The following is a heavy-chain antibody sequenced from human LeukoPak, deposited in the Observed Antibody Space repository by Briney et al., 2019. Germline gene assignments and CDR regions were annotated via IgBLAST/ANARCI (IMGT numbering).Heavy chain of an antibody. Sequence: SVKVSCKASGGTFSSYAISWVRQAPGQGLEWMGGIIPIFGTANYAQKFQGRVTITADESTSTAYMELSSLRSEDTAVYYCARDRKDYYGSGSYFNFDYWGQGTLVTVSS. CDR1: GGTFSSYA. V-gene: IGHV1-69*13. J-gene: IGHJ4*02. CDR2: IIPIFGTA. D-gene: IGHD3-10*01. CDR3: ARDRKDYYGSGSYFNFDY.